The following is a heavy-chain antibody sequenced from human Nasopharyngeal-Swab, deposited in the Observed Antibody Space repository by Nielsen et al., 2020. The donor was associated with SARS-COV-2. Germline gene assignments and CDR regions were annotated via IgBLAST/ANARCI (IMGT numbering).Heavy chain of an antibody. Sequence: GESLKISCAASGFTVSSNYMSWVRQAPGKGLEWVSAISGSGGSTYYADSVKGRFTISRDNSKNTLYLQMNSLRAEDTAVYYCAKDTVAGTLDFDYWGQGTLVTVSS. V-gene: IGHV3-23*01. CDR3: AKDTVAGTLDFDY. D-gene: IGHD6-19*01. CDR2: ISGSGGST. J-gene: IGHJ4*02. CDR1: GFTVSSNY.